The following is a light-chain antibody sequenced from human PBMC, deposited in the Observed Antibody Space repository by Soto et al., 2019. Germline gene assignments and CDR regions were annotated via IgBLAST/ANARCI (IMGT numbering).Light chain of an antibody. Sequence: QSVLTQPPSVSGATGQRVTISCTGRSSNIGAGYDVLWYQHLPGTAPKLLIYNNDNRPSGVPDRFSGSNSGTSASLAITGLQVEDEADYYCQSYDNSLSGVLFGGGTKVTVL. J-gene: IGLJ2*01. CDR1: SSNIGAGYD. CDR2: NND. V-gene: IGLV1-40*01. CDR3: QSYDNSLSGVL.